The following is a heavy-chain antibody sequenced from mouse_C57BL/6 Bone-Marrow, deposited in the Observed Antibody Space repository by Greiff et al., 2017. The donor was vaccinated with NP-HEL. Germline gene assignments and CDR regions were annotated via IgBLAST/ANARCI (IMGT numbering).Heavy chain of an antibody. CDR2: ITPNNGGT. V-gene: IGHV1-18*01. CDR1: GYTFTDYN. J-gene: IGHJ2*01. CDR3: ARRDSKGYYFDY. D-gene: IGHD2-5*01. Sequence: EVQGVESGPELVKPGASVKIPCKASGYTFTDYNMDWVKQSHGTSLEWIGDITPNNGGTIYNQKLKGKATLTVDQSSSTAYMELRSRTSEDTAVYYCARRDSKGYYFDYWGQGTTLTVSS.